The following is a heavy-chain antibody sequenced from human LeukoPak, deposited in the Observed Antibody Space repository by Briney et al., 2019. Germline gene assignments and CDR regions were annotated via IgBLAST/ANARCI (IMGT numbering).Heavy chain of an antibody. CDR1: GGSISSSNW. CDR2: IYHSGST. J-gene: IGHJ4*02. Sequence: NPSETLSLTCAVSGGSISSSNWWSWVRQPPGKGLEWIGEIYHSGSTNYNPSLKSRVTISVDKSKNQFSLKLSSVTAADTAVYYCARESVGGDYFDYWGQGTLVTVSS. V-gene: IGHV4-4*02. D-gene: IGHD4-17*01. CDR3: ARESVGGDYFDY.